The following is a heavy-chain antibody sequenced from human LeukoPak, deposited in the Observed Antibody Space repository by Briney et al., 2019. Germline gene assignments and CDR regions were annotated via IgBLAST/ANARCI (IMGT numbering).Heavy chain of an antibody. V-gene: IGHV1-69*04. Sequence: SVKVSCKASGGTFSSYAISWVRQAPGHGLEWMGRIIPIFGIANYAQKFQGRVTITADKSTSTAYMELSSLRSEDTAVYYCARSSKVLLWFGENYYYGMDVWGQGTTVTVSS. CDR1: GGTFSSYA. CDR3: ARSSKVLLWFGENYYYGMDV. CDR2: IIPIFGIA. J-gene: IGHJ6*02. D-gene: IGHD3-10*01.